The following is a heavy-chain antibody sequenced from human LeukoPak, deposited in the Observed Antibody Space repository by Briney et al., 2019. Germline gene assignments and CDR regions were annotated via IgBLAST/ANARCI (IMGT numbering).Heavy chain of an antibody. CDR2: STKRGNNYNT. Sequence: GGSLRLSCAVSGFSFSDHFMDWVRQAPGKGLEWVGRSTKRGNNYNTHYAASVKDRFTISRDDSDNSLYLQMNSLKTEDTAVYYWSRARVGDGYNYVWGQGTLVTVSS. J-gene: IGHJ4*02. V-gene: IGHV3-72*01. CDR3: SRARVGDGYNYV. CDR1: GFSFSDHF. D-gene: IGHD5-18*01.